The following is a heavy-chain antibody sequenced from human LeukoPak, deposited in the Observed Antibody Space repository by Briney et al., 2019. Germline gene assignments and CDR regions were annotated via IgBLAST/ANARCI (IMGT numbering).Heavy chain of an antibody. V-gene: IGHV4-59*01. CDR1: GGSISSYY. CDR3: ARALEYYYGSSGYSGAYYFDY. Sequence: PSETLSLTCTVSGGSISSYYWSWIRQPPGKGLEWIGYIYYSGSTNYNPSLKSRVTISVDTSKNQFSLKLSSVTAADTAVYYCARALEYYYGSSGYSGAYYFDYWGQGTLVTVSS. CDR2: IYYSGST. J-gene: IGHJ4*02. D-gene: IGHD3-22*01.